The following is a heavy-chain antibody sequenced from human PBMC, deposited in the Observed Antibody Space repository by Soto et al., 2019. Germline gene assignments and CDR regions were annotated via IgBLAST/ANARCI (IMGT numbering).Heavy chain of an antibody. D-gene: IGHD1-20*01. J-gene: IGHJ1*01. V-gene: IGHV1-18*01. CDR1: GYTFSTSG. Sequence: QVQVLQSGPEVKRPGASVTVSCKTSGYTFSTSGISWVRQAPGQGLEWVGWIRPDNGNRKSAKSLQGRVTLTTDTSADTAEMELRSLTSDDTEMYHCARDTESNRYNDWGQGTLVTIAS. CDR3: ARDTESNRYND. CDR2: IRPDNGNR.